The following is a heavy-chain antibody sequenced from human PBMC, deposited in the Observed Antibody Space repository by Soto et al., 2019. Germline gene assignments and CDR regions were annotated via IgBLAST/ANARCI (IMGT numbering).Heavy chain of an antibody. CDR2: IKQDGSEK. J-gene: IGHJ3*02. CDR3: ARVGVQLRTHRDAFDI. D-gene: IGHD3-16*01. Sequence: GGSLRLSCAASGFTFSSYWMSWVRQAPGKGLEWVANIKQDGSEKYYVDSVKGRFTISRDNAKNSLYLQMNSLRAEDTAVYYCARVGVQLRTHRDAFDIWGQGTMVTVSS. CDR1: GFTFSSYW. V-gene: IGHV3-7*03.